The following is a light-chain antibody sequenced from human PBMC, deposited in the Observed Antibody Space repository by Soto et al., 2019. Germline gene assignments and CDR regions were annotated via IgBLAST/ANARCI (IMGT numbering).Light chain of an antibody. CDR1: SSNIGNNN. CDR3: AAWDDRLSGRV. V-gene: IGLV1-47*01. CDR2: RNN. J-gene: IGLJ3*02. Sequence: QSVLTQPPSASGTPGQRVTISCSGSSSNIGNNNVCWYQQYPGTAPKLLIYRNNQRPSGVPDRFSGSKSGTSASLAISGLRSDDEAEYFCAAWDDRLSGRVFGGGTKLT.